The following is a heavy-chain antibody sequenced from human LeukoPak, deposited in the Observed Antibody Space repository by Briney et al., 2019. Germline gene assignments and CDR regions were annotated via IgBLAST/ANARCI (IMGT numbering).Heavy chain of an antibody. CDR2: IYYSGST. CDR3: ARGNDILTGYYDDYYYGMDV. J-gene: IGHJ6*02. V-gene: IGHV4-59*08. CDR1: GGSISSYY. D-gene: IGHD3-9*01. Sequence: SETLSLTCTVSGGSISSYYWSWIRQPPRKGLEWIGYIYYSGSTNYNPSLKSRVTITVDTSKNQFSLKLSSVTAADTAVYYCARGNDILTGYYDDYYYGMDVWGQGTTVTVSS.